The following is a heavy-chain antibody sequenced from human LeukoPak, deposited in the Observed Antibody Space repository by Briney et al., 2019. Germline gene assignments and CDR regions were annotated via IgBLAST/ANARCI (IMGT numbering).Heavy chain of an antibody. V-gene: IGHV3-64*01. CDR2: ISSNGGST. J-gene: IGHJ4*02. CDR1: GFTFSSYA. CDR3: ARVGVTTGD. D-gene: IGHD4-17*01. Sequence: GGSLRLSCAASGFTFSSYAMHWVRQAPGKGLEHVSAISSNGGSTYYANSVKGRFTISRDNSKNTLCLQMGSLRAEDMAVYYCARVGVTTGDWGQGTLVTVSS.